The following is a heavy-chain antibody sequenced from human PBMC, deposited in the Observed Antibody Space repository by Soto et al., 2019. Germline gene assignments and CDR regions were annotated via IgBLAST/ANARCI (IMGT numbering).Heavy chain of an antibody. CDR1: GGSISSDDYY. CDR2: IYHSGSS. Sequence: SETLSLTCTVSGGSISSDDYYWSWLRQPPGKGLEWIGYIYHSGSSYYNPSLKSRVTISIDTSKNQLSLKLSSVTAADTAVYYCARQSSGWYNWFDPWGQGTLVTVSS. D-gene: IGHD6-19*01. CDR3: ARQSSGWYNWFDP. V-gene: IGHV4-30-4*01. J-gene: IGHJ5*02.